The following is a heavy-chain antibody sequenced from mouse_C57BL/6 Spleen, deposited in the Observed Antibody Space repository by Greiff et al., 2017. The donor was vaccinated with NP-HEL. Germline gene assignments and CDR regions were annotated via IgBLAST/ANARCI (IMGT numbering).Heavy chain of an antibody. CDR3: ARDYGSVYYYAMDY. V-gene: IGHV1-82*01. Sequence: VQLQQSGPELVKPGASVKISCKASGYAFSSSWMNWVKQRPGKGLEWIGRIYPGDGDTNYNGKFKGKATLTADKSSSTAYMQLSSLTSEDSAVYFCARDYGSVYYYAMDYWGQGTSVTVSS. D-gene: IGHD1-1*01. J-gene: IGHJ4*01. CDR2: IYPGDGDT. CDR1: GYAFSSSW.